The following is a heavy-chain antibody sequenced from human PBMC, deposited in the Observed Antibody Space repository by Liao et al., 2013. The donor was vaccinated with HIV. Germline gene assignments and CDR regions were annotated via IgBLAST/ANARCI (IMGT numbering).Heavy chain of an antibody. D-gene: IGHD6-6*01. J-gene: IGHJ3*02. CDR1: GGTTSSGDYY. CDR3: AREGGGIAARPGNDPFDI. V-gene: IGHV4-30-4*08. CDR2: IHYSGNT. Sequence: QVKLQESGPGLVKPSETLSLTCTVSGGTTSSGDYYWSWIRQPPGKGLEWIGYIHYSGNTHYTLSLKRRVTISVDTSKKQFSLKLSSVTAADTAVYYCAREGGGIAARPGNDPFDIWGQGTMVTVSS.